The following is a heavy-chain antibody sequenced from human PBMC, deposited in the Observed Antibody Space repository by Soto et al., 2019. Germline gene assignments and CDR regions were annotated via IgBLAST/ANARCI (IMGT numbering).Heavy chain of an antibody. Sequence: TLSLTCSVSGDSISNLDYFWAWIRQPPGQALEYIGYIYKSATAYYNPSFESRVAISVDTSKSQFSLNVTSVTAADTAVYFCARGRYCLTGRCFPNWFDSWGQGALVTVSS. D-gene: IGHD7-27*01. CDR2: IYKSATA. CDR1: GDSISNLDYF. J-gene: IGHJ5*01. CDR3: ARGRYCLTGRCFPNWFDS. V-gene: IGHV4-30-4*01.